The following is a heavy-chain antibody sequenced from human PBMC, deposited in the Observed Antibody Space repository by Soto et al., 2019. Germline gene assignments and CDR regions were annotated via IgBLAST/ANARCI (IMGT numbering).Heavy chain of an antibody. V-gene: IGHV1-2*02. CDR3: ATSLSTIAARPDY. Sequence: QVQLVQSGAEVKKPGASVKVSCTSSGYTFTDYFIHWVRQAPGQGLEWMGYINPNTGGTNYAQKFQGRVTMARDTSSTSAYMELSWLTSDDTAVYYCATSLSTIAARPDYWGQGTLVTVSS. D-gene: IGHD6-6*01. CDR1: GYTFTDYF. CDR2: INPNTGGT. J-gene: IGHJ4*02.